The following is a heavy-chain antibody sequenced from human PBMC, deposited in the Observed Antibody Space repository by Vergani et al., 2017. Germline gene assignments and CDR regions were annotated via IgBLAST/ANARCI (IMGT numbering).Heavy chain of an antibody. CDR3: ARARGYCSSTSCYTVGFDY. D-gene: IGHD2-2*02. V-gene: IGHV3-23*01. Sequence: EVQLLESGGGLVQPGGSLRLSCAASGFTFSSYAMSWVRQAPGKGLEWVSAISGSGGSTYYADSVKGRFTISRDNAKNSLYLQMNSLRAEDTAVYYCARARGYCSSTSCYTVGFDYWGQGTLVTVSS. CDR1: GFTFSSYA. CDR2: ISGSGGST. J-gene: IGHJ4*02.